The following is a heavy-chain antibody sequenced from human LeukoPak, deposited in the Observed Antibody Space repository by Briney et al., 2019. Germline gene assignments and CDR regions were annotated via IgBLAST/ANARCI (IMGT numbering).Heavy chain of an antibody. CDR3: ARGRKNYDFPN. V-gene: IGHV1-69*13. CDR1: GGTFSSYA. J-gene: IGHJ4*02. Sequence: GASVKLSCKASGGTFSSYAISWVRQAPGQGLEWMGGIIPIFGTANYAQKFQGRVTITEDESTSTAYMELSSLRSEDTAVYYCARGRKNYDFPNWGQGTLVTVSS. CDR2: IIPIFGTA. D-gene: IGHD3-3*01.